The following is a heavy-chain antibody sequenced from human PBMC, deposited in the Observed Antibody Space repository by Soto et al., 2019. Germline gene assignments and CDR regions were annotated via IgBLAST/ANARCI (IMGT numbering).Heavy chain of an antibody. D-gene: IGHD6-19*01. CDR2: IIPIFGTA. Sequence: QVQLVQSGAEVKKPGSSVKVSCKASGGTFSSYAISWLRQAPGQGLEWMGGIIPIFGTANYAQKFQVRVTITADESTSTAYMELSSLRSEDTAVYYCARPPAPSSDYYYYGMYVWGQGTTVTVSS. CDR3: ARPPAPSSDYYYYGMYV. CDR1: GGTFSSYA. V-gene: IGHV1-69*01. J-gene: IGHJ6*01.